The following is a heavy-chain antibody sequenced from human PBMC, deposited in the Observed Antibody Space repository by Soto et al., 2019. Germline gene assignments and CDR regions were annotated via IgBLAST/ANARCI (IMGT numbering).Heavy chain of an antibody. D-gene: IGHD2-15*01. CDR1: GFSLTRSGVG. CDR3: AHRYCSGGSCYMSIDY. V-gene: IGHV2-5*02. J-gene: IGHJ4*02. Sequence: QITLKESGPTLVKPTQTLTLTCTFSGFSLTRSGVGVAWIRQPPGKALEWLALIYWGDEKLYSPSLKSRLTISKDTSKNQVGLTMTNMDPVDTATYYCAHRYCSGGSCYMSIDYWGQGTLVTVSS. CDR2: IYWGDEK.